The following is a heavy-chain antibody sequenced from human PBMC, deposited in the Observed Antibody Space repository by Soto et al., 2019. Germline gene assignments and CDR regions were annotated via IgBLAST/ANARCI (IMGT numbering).Heavy chain of an antibody. J-gene: IGHJ6*02. Sequence: VSCKSSGRTFSIYAISWVRPEPGQGLEWMGGIIPIFGTANYAQKFQGRVTITADESTSTAYMELSSLRSEDTAVYYCAREGTRNADYDFWSGYDYYYCMNEWGQESKVT. CDR1: GRTFSIYA. CDR2: IIPIFGTA. D-gene: IGHD3-3*01. V-gene: IGHV1-69*01. CDR3: AREGTRNADYDFWSGYDYYYCMNE.